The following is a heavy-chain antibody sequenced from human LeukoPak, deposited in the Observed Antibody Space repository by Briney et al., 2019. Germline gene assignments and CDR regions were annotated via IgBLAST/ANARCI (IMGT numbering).Heavy chain of an antibody. D-gene: IGHD4-11*01. V-gene: IGHV3-23*01. J-gene: IGHJ4*02. CDR3: AREDDYSNYFDY. Sequence: PGGSLRLSCAASGFTFSSYAMSWVRQAPGKGLEWVPAISGSGGSTYYADSVKGRFTISRDNSRDTLYLQMNSLRAEDTAVYYCAREDDYSNYFDYWGQGTLVTVSS. CDR2: ISGSGGST. CDR1: GFTFSSYA.